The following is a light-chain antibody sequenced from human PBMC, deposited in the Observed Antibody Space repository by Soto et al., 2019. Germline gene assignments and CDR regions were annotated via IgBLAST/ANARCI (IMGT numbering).Light chain of an antibody. CDR3: QQTYRHPRT. CDR1: QTVKNN. J-gene: IGKJ1*01. CDR2: GSS. V-gene: IGKV1-39*01. Sequence: DIQMTQSPSSVSASVGDSVSFACQSSQTVKNNVNWYQHKRGKAPKLLISGSSNLQNGVPPRFSGSGTGTDFTLTINGLQPEDAATYYCQQTYRHPRTFGQGTSVDIK.